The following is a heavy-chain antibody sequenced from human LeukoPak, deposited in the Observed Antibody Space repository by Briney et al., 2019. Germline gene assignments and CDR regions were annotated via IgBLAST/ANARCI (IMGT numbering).Heavy chain of an antibody. CDR2: ISSSSSTI. D-gene: IGHD3-22*01. V-gene: IGHV3-48*01. J-gene: IGHJ6*02. Sequence: GGSLRLSCAASGFTFSSYSMNWVRQAPGKGLEWVSYISSSSSTIYYADSVKGRFTISRDNAKNSLYLQMNSLRAEDTAVYYCARDPNYYDSSGYYYYYGMDVWGQGTTVTVSS. CDR1: GFTFSSYS. CDR3: ARDPNYYDSSGYYYYYGMDV.